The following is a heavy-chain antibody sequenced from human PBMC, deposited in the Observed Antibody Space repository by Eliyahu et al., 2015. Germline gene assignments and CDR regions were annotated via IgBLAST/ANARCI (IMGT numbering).Heavy chain of an antibody. V-gene: IGHV3-11*01. CDR2: ISGSGKTI. Sequence: QVQLVESGGGLVKPGGSXXLSCAGXGFXFRDYYMSWIRQAPGKGLEWVSYISGSGKTIYYGDSVKGRFTISRDNAKNSLYLQMNSLRAEDTAIYYCARDLLGYYYGMDVWGQGTTVTVSS. CDR3: ARDLLGYYYGMDV. CDR1: GFXFRDYY. J-gene: IGHJ6*02.